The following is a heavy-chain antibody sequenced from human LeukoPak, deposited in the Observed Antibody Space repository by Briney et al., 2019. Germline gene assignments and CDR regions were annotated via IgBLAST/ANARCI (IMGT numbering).Heavy chain of an antibody. J-gene: IGHJ3*02. CDR1: GLTLSSYS. CDR2: ISSSSSTI. Sequence: PGGSLRLSCAVSGLTLSSYSMNWVRRAPGKGLEWVSYISSSSSTIYYADSVKGRFTISRDNAKNSVYLQMNSLRDEDTAVYYCARGTAVAPRSAFDIWGQGTMVTVSS. V-gene: IGHV3-48*02. CDR3: ARGTAVAPRSAFDI. D-gene: IGHD6-19*01.